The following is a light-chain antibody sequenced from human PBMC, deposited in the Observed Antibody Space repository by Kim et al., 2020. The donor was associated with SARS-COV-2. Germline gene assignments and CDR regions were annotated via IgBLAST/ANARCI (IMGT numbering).Light chain of an antibody. CDR1: QSVRTW. Sequence: VSVGGRVTITCRASQSVRTWLAWYQQKPVKAPKVLIYDASNLESGVPSRFSGSGSGTEFTLIISSLQPDDFATYYCQQYDSYPWTFGQGTKVDIK. CDR3: QQYDSYPWT. J-gene: IGKJ1*01. CDR2: DAS. V-gene: IGKV1-5*01.